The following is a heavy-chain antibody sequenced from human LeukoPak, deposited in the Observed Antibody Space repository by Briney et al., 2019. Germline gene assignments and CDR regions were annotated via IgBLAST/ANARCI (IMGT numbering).Heavy chain of an antibody. Sequence: PSETLSLTCAVYGGSFSGYYWSWIRQPPGKGLEWIGEINHSGSTNYNPSLKSRVTISVDTSKNQYSLKLSSVTAADTAVYYCARRKGYYGSGSYKDYWGQGTLVTVSS. J-gene: IGHJ4*02. CDR3: ARRKGYYGSGSYKDY. V-gene: IGHV4-34*01. CDR1: GGSFSGYY. D-gene: IGHD3-10*01. CDR2: INHSGST.